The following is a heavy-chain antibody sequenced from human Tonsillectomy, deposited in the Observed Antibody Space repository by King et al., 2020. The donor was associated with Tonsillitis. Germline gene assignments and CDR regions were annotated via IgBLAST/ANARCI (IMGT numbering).Heavy chain of an antibody. J-gene: IGHJ4*02. V-gene: IGHV3-49*04. CDR1: GFTFGDYA. CDR3: TRVIS. CDR2: MRSKAYGGTT. Sequence: VQLVESGGGLVQPGRSLRLSCTASGFTFGDYAMSWVRQAPGKGLEWVGFMRSKAYGGTTEYAASVKGKFTISRDDSTSIAYLQMNSLKTEDTAVYYCTRVISWGQGTLVTVSS.